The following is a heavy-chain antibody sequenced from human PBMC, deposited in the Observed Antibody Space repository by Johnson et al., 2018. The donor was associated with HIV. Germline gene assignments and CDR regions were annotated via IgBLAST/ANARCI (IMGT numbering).Heavy chain of an antibody. CDR1: GFTFDDYA. J-gene: IGHJ3*02. D-gene: IGHD1-26*01. V-gene: IGHV3-43D*03. Sequence: VQLVESGGGLVQPGRSLRLSCAASGFTFDDYAMHWVRQAPGKGLEWVSLISWDGGSTYYADSVKGRFTISSDNSKNTLYLQMNSLRAEDTAVYYCARVMGATQVMGAFDIWGQGTMVTVSS. CDR2: ISWDGGST. CDR3: ARVMGATQVMGAFDI.